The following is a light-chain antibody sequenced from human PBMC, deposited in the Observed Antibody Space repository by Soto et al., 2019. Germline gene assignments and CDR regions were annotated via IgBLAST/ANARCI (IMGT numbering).Light chain of an antibody. CDR1: QSVNSN. V-gene: IGKV3-15*01. J-gene: IGKJ1*01. CDR2: AAS. CDR3: QQYNYRPRT. Sequence: EVMMTQSLGTLSVTPEEKATRSCRASQSVNSNFAWYQPRPGQAPRLLIYAASTRATGIPGRFSGSGSGTEFSLTISSLQSEDFAVYYSQQYNYRPRTFGQGTKV.